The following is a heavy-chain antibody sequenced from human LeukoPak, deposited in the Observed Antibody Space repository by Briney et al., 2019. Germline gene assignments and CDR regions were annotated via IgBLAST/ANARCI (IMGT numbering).Heavy chain of an antibody. V-gene: IGHV4-31*03. CDR3: ARDSDSDYAGGAFDI. D-gene: IGHD4-11*01. CDR1: GGSISSGGYY. CDR2: IYYSGST. Sequence: SETLSLTCTVSGGSISSGGYYWSWIRQHPGKGLEWIGYIYYSGSTYYNPSLKSRVTISVDTSKNQFSLKLSSVTAADTAVYYCARDSDSDYAGGAFDIWGQGTMVTVPS. J-gene: IGHJ3*02.